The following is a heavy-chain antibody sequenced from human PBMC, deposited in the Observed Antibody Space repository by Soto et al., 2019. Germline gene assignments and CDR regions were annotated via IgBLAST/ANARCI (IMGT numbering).Heavy chain of an antibody. CDR1: GFTFSSYA. CDR3: AKVYYDILTGYPHDVFDI. D-gene: IGHD3-9*01. Sequence: GGSLRLSCAASGFTFSSYAMSWVRQAPGKGLEWVSAISGSGGSTYYADSVKGRFTISRDNSKNTLYLQMNSLRAEDTAVYFCAKVYYDILTGYPHDVFDIWGQGTMVTVSS. CDR2: ISGSGGST. J-gene: IGHJ3*02. V-gene: IGHV3-23*01.